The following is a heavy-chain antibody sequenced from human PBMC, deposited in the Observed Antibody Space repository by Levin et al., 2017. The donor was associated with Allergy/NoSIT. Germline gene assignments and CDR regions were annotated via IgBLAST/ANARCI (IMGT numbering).Heavy chain of an antibody. J-gene: IGHJ1*01. Sequence: LSLPCAASGFTFDDYAMHWVRQAPGKGLEWVSGISWNSDTIGYADSVKGRFTISRDDAKNSLYLQMNSLRAEDTALYYCAKAYGLGSYYGPFQHWGQGTLVTVSS. CDR1: GFTFDDYA. CDR3: AKAYGLGSYYGPFQH. V-gene: IGHV3-9*01. CDR2: ISWNSDTI. D-gene: IGHD3-10*01.